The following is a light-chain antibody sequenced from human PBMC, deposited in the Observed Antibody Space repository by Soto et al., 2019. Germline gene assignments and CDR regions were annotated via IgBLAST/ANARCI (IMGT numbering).Light chain of an antibody. J-gene: IGKJ4*01. CDR2: GAS. V-gene: IGKV3-20*01. CDR1: QSVSNNY. CDR3: LQYDTSPLT. Sequence: EIVLTQSPGTLSLSPGERATLSCRASQSVSNNYLAWYQQKPGQAPRLLMYGASSRGTGIPDRFSGGGSGTDFTLTISRLEPEDFAVYYCLQYDTSPLTFGGGTKVDIK.